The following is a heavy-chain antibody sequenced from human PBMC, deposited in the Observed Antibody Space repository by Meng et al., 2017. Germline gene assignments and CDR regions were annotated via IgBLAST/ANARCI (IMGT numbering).Heavy chain of an antibody. CDR1: GYTFTSYD. V-gene: IGHV1-2*06. J-gene: IGHJ4*02. CDR2: INPNSGGT. Sequence: ASVKVSCKASGYTFTSYDINWVRQATGQGLEWMGRINPNSGGTNYAQKFQGRVTMTRDTSISTAYMELSRLRSDDTAVYYCARGNGLLPKDYWGQGTLVTVSS. CDR3: ARGNGLLPKDY. D-gene: IGHD3-22*01.